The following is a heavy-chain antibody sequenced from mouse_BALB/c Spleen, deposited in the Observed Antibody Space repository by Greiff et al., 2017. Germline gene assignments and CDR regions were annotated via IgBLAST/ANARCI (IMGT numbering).Heavy chain of an antibody. J-gene: IGHJ3*01. CDR3: ARGAAGFAY. CDR1: GYTFTSYW. Sequence: VQLQQPGAELVKPGAPVKLSCKASGYTFTSYWMNWVKQRPGRSLEWIGRIDPSDSETHYNQKFKDKATLTVDKSSSTAYIQLSSLTSEDSAVYYCARGAAGFAYWGQGTLVTVSA. CDR2: IDPSDSET. V-gene: IGHV1-69*02.